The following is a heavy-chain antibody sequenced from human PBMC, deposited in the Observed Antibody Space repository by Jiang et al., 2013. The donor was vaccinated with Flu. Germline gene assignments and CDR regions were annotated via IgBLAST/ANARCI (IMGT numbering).Heavy chain of an antibody. Sequence: SGAEVKKPGSSVKVSCKASGGTFSSYAISWVRQAPGQGLEWMGGIIPIFGTANYAQKFQGRVTITADKSTSTAYMELSSLRSEDTAVYYCARDYANSYGSYYYYYYMDVWGQRDHGHRLL. J-gene: IGHJ6*03. V-gene: IGHV1-69*06. D-gene: IGHD5-18*01. CDR2: IIPIFGTA. CDR3: ARDYANSYGSYYYYYYMDV. CDR1: GGTFSSYA.